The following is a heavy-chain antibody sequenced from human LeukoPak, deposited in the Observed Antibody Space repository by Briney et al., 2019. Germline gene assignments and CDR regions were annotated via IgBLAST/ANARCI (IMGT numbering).Heavy chain of an antibody. V-gene: IGHV1-69*06. J-gene: IGHJ6*03. CDR3: AKSRDCSGGSCYFGDYYYMDV. CDR1: GGTFSSYA. D-gene: IGHD2-15*01. CDR2: IIPIFGTA. Sequence: ASVKVSCKASGGTFSSYAISWVRQAPGQGLEWMGGIIPIFGTANYAQKFQGRVTITADKSTSTAYMELSSLRSEDTAVYYCAKSRDCSGGSCYFGDYYYMDVWGKGTTVTVSS.